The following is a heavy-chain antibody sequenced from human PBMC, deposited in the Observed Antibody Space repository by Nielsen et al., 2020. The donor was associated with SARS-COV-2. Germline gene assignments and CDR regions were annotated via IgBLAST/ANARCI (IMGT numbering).Heavy chain of an antibody. CDR3: PREASGYDHYKYGMDV. CDR1: GASISSGGYF. Sequence: TLSLTCTVSGASISSGGYFWSWIRQHPGKGLEWIGYIYFTGRTSYNPSLKSRVAMSVDTSKNQFSLDLKSVTAADTAVYYCPREASGYDHYKYGMDVWGLGATVTVSS. D-gene: IGHD5-12*01. CDR2: IYFTGRT. V-gene: IGHV4-31*03. J-gene: IGHJ6*02.